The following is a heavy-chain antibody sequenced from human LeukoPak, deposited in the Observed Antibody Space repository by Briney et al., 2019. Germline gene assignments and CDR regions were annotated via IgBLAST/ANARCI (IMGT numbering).Heavy chain of an antibody. CDR3: ARDSPIAVAGTGGTTVFDY. J-gene: IGHJ4*02. D-gene: IGHD6-19*01. CDR1: GYTFTSYG. Sequence: ASVKVSCKASGYTFTSYGTSWVRQAPGQGLEWMGWISAYNGNTNYAQKLQGRVTVTTDTSASTAYMELRSLRSDDTAVYYCARDSPIAVAGTGGTTVFDYWGQGTLVAVSS. V-gene: IGHV1-18*04. CDR2: ISAYNGNT.